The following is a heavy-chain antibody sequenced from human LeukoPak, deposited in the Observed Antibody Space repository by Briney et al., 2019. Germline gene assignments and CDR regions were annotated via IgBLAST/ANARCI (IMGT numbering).Heavy chain of an antibody. V-gene: IGHV3-23*01. CDR2: INSRTGVT. J-gene: IGHJ3*02. CDR3: AKDRAGSSAWYDSFDI. CDR1: GFTLSSYA. D-gene: IGHD6-19*01. Sequence: PGGSLRLSCAASGFTLSSYAMTWVRQAPGKGLECVSTINSRTGVTYYADSVKGRFTISTDSSENTLYLQMNSLRTEDTALYYCAKDRAGSSAWYDSFDIWGQGSMVTVSS.